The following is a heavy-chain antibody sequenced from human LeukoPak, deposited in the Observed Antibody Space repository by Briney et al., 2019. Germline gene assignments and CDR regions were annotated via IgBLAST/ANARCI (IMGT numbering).Heavy chain of an antibody. J-gene: IGHJ6*02. CDR3: ARDRVTGYSYYYDMDV. D-gene: IGHD5-18*01. CDR1: GFTFSDYY. Sequence: GGSLRLSCAASGFTFSDYYMSWLRQAPGKGLEWVSYISSSGSTIYYADSVQGRFTISRDNAKNSLYLQMNSLRAEDTAVYYCARDRVTGYSYYYDMDVWGQGTTVTVSS. V-gene: IGHV3-11*01. CDR2: ISSSGSTI.